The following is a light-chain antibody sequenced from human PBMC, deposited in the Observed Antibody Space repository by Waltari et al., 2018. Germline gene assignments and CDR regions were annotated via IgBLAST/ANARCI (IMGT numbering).Light chain of an antibody. Sequence: DIHMTQSPSTLSASVGDRVIFSCRASQSISKWLAWYQQKPGKAPKHLIYKASTLESGVPPRFSGSGAGTEFTLTISSMQPEDFSTNYYQQYNSYSLLSCGGGTKVEIK. CDR3: QQYNSYSLLS. CDR1: QSISKW. CDR2: KAS. J-gene: IGKJ4*01. V-gene: IGKV1-5*03.